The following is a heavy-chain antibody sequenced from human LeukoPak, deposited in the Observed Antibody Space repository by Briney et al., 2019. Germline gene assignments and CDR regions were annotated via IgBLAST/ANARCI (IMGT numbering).Heavy chain of an antibody. CDR2: IYYSGST. CDR1: GGSISSYY. V-gene: IGHV4-59*01. J-gene: IGHJ4*02. D-gene: IGHD6-13*01. Sequence: SETLSLTCTVSGGSISSYYWSWIRQPPGKGLEWSGYIYYSGSTNYNPSLKSRVTISVDTSKNQFSLKLSSVTAADTAVYYCARGHRATGIALFDYWGQGTLVTVSS. CDR3: ARGHRATGIALFDY.